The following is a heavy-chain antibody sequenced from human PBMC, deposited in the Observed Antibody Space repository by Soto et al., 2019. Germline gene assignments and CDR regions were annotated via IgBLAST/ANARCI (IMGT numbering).Heavy chain of an antibody. CDR2: INPSGGST. V-gene: IGHV1-46*03. CDR1: GYTFTSYY. D-gene: IGHD2-2*01. Sequence: ASVKVSCKASGYTFTSYYMHWVRQAPGQGLEWMGIINPSGGSTSYAQKFQGRVTMTRDTSTSTVYMELSSLRSEDTAVYYCARNMATRYYYYGMDVWGQGTTGTVSS. J-gene: IGHJ6*02. CDR3: ARNMATRYYYYGMDV.